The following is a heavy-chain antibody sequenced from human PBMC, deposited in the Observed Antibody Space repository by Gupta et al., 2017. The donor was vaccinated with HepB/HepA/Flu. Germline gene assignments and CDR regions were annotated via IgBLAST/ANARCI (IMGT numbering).Heavy chain of an antibody. CDR2: IIPLFGTS. Sequence: QAQLLQSGAAVKKPGSSVTVSCKTSAGTFEHFVLSWVRQHHGQGLEWMGGIIPLFGTSDYAQKFQGRVTITAVKTTSTSYMELSSLTSEDTAIYYCSQDRPVVTRSTGGLAYYFRDVWGKGTTVTVS. J-gene: IGHJ6*03. CDR3: SQDRPVVTRSTGGLAYYFRDV. V-gene: IGHV1-69*06. D-gene: IGHD3-16*01. CDR1: AGTFEHFV.